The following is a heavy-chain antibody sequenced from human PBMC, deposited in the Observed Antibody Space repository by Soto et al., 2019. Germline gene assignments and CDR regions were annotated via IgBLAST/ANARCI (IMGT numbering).Heavy chain of an antibody. CDR1: GFTFTGYS. Sequence: PGGSLRLSCAASGFTFTGYSRNWVRRAPGKGLEWVSSISSTTNYIYYGDSMKGRFTISRDNAKNSLYREMNSLRAEDTAVYYCARESEDLTSNFDYWGQGTLVTVSS. CDR3: ARESEDLTSNFDY. V-gene: IGHV3-21*06. CDR2: ISSTTNYI. J-gene: IGHJ4*02.